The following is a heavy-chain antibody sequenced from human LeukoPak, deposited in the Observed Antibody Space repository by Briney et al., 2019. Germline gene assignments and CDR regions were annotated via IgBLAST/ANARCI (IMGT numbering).Heavy chain of an antibody. CDR3: ARDIYSSSSGGFDY. CDR1: GGTFSSYA. J-gene: IGHJ4*02. D-gene: IGHD6-6*01. V-gene: IGHV1-69*05. CDR2: IIPVFYTT. Sequence: SVKVSCKASGGTFSSYAFSWVRQAPGQGLKWMGGIIPVFYTTNYAQKFQGRVTMTTDESTSTAYMELSSLRSEDTAVYFCARDIYSSSSGGFDYWGQGTLVTVSS.